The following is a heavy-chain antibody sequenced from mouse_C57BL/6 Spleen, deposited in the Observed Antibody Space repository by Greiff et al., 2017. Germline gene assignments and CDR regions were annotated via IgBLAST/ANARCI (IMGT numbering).Heavy chain of an antibody. CDR1: GYAFSSSW. Sequence: QVQLQQSGPELVKPGASVKISCKASGYAFSSSWMNWVKQRPGKGLEWIGRIYPGDGDTNYNGKFKGKATLTADKSSSTAYMQLSSLTSEDSAVYFCASTNWAYYFDYWGQGTTLTVSS. J-gene: IGHJ2*01. CDR3: ASTNWAYYFDY. D-gene: IGHD4-1*01. CDR2: IYPGDGDT. V-gene: IGHV1-82*01.